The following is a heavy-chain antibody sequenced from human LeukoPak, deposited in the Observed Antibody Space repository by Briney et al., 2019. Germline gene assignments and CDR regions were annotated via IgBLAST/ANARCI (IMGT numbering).Heavy chain of an antibody. V-gene: IGHV4-39*01. Sequence: SETLSLTCTVYGGSISSNTYYWGWIRQPPGKGLEWIGSIYYSGSTYYNPSLKSRVTISVDTSKNQFSLKLSSVTAADTAVYYCATQGYSSGWTRFDPWGQGTLVTVSS. J-gene: IGHJ5*02. CDR1: GGSISSNTYY. D-gene: IGHD6-19*01. CDR3: ATQGYSSGWTRFDP. CDR2: IYYSGST.